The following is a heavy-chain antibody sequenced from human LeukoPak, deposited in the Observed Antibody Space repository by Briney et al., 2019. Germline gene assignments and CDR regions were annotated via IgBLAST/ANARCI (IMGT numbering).Heavy chain of an antibody. Sequence: ASVKVSCKASGGTFSSYAISWVRQAPGQGLEWMGGIIPIFGTANYAQKFQGRVTITADESTSTAYMELSSLRSEDTAVYYCADLGSKLDAFDIWGQGTMVTVSS. V-gene: IGHV1-69*13. CDR2: IIPIFGTA. J-gene: IGHJ3*02. CDR3: ADLGSKLDAFDI. D-gene: IGHD3-16*01. CDR1: GGTFSSYA.